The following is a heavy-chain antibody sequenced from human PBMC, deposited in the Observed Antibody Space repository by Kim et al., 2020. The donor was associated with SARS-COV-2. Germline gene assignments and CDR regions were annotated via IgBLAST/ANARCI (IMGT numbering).Heavy chain of an antibody. CDR3: ARSAPPNYYYYYGMDV. J-gene: IGHJ6*02. V-gene: IGHV1-46*01. Sequence: KFQGRVTMTRDTSTSTVNMEVSSLRSEDTAVYYCARSAPPNYYYYYGMDVWGQGTTVTVSS.